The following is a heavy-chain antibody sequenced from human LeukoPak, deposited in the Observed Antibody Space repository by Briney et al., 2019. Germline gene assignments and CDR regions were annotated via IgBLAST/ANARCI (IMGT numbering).Heavy chain of an antibody. CDR1: GFTFSSYS. CDR3: ARGLVMGKITMVRGVNFDY. D-gene: IGHD3-10*01. Sequence: GGSLRLSCAASGFTFSSYSMNWVRQAPGKGLEWVSSISSSSSYIYYADSVKGRFTISRDNAKNSLYLQMNSLRAEDTAVYYCARGLVMGKITMVRGVNFDYWGQGTLVTVSS. V-gene: IGHV3-21*01. J-gene: IGHJ4*02. CDR2: ISSSSSYI.